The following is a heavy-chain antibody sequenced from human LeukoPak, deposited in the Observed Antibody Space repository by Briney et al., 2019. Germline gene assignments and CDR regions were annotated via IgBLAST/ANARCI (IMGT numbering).Heavy chain of an antibody. CDR1: GFTFSSYA. Sequence: GGSLRLSCAASGFTFSSYAMSWVRQAPGKGLEWVSAISGSGGSTYYADSVKGRFTISRDNSKNTLYLQMNSLRAEDTAVYYCAKDLQQWADSYYYYYGMDVWGQGTTVTVSS. J-gene: IGHJ6*02. CDR2: ISGSGGST. CDR3: AKDLQQWADSYYYYYGMDV. D-gene: IGHD6-19*01. V-gene: IGHV3-23*01.